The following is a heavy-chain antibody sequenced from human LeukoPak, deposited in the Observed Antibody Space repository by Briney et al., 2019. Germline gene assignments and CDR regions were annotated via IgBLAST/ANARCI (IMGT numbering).Heavy chain of an antibody. J-gene: IGHJ5*02. CDR1: GYTFTSYA. V-gene: IGHV1-3*01. CDR3: ARGPADPEQQLEEGARAKRIPTTRNWFDP. CDR2: INAGNGNT. D-gene: IGHD6-13*01. Sequence: ASVKVSCKASGYTFTSYAMHWVRQAPGQRLEWMGWINAGNGNTKYSQKFQGRVTITRDTSASTAYMELSSLRSEDTAVYYCARGPADPEQQLEEGARAKRIPTTRNWFDPWGQGTLVTVSS.